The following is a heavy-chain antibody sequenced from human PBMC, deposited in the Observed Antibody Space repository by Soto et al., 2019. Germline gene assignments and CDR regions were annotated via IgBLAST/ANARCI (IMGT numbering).Heavy chain of an antibody. CDR3: ARLGGSYAVPHFDY. CDR2: IYYSGST. V-gene: IGHV4-59*08. Sequence: SETLSLTCTVSGGSISSYYWSWIRQPPGKGLEWIGYIYYSGSTNYNPSLKSRVTISVDTSKNQFSLKLNSMTAADTAVYYCARLGGSYAVPHFDYWGQGTLVTVSS. CDR1: GGSISSYY. J-gene: IGHJ4*02. D-gene: IGHD1-26*01.